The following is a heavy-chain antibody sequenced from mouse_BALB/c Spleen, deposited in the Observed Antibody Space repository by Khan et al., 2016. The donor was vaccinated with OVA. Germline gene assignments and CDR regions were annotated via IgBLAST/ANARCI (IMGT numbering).Heavy chain of an antibody. V-gene: IGHV3-2*02. Sequence: EVKLEESGPGLVKPSQSLSLTCTVTGYSITSDYAWNWIRQFPGNKLEWMGFINYSGNTKYNPSLKSRISITRDTSENQFFLQLNSVTTEDTATYYCARVYGGDFDYWGQGTTLTVSS. J-gene: IGHJ2*01. CDR2: INYSGNT. CDR1: GYSITSDYA. D-gene: IGHD1-1*01. CDR3: ARVYGGDFDY.